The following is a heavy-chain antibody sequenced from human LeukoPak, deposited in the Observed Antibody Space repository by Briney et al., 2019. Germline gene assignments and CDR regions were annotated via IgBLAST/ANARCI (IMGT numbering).Heavy chain of an antibody. Sequence: GGSLRLSCAASGFTFSASAMNWVRQAPGKGLEWVAVIWYDGSNKYYADSVKGRFTISRDNSKNTLYLQMNSLRAEDTAVYYCAREGILYYFDYWGQGTLVTVSS. CDR1: GFTFSASA. D-gene: IGHD6-13*01. CDR3: AREGILYYFDY. V-gene: IGHV3-33*08. CDR2: IWYDGSNK. J-gene: IGHJ4*02.